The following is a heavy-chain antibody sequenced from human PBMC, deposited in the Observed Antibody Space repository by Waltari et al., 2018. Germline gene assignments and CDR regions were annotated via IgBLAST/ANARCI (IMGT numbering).Heavy chain of an antibody. J-gene: IGHJ4*02. CDR3: ARDSLLDY. CDR2: IFYSGST. CDR1: GGSIRSPY. V-gene: IGHV4-59*11. Sequence: QVQLQESGPGLVKPSETLSLTCTVSGGSIRSPYWSWIRQPPGKGLEWIGYIFYSGSTNYNPSLKSRVTISVDTSKNQFSLKLSSVTAADTAVYYCARDSLLDYWGQGTLVTVSS.